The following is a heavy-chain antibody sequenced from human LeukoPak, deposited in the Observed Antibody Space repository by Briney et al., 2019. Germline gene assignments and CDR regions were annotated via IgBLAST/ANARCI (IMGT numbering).Heavy chain of an antibody. J-gene: IGHJ4*02. CDR3: ARGGKDDSSGYFDY. Sequence: ASETLSLTCAVYGGSFSGYYWSWIRQPPGKGLEWLGEINHSGSTNYNPSLKSRVTISVDTSKNQFSLKLSSVTAADTAVYYCARGGKDDSSGYFDYWGQGTLVTVSS. V-gene: IGHV4-34*01. D-gene: IGHD3-22*01. CDR1: GGSFSGYY. CDR2: INHSGST.